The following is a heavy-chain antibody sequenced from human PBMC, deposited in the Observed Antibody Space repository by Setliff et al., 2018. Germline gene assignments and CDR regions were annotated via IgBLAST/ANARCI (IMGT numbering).Heavy chain of an antibody. J-gene: IGHJ4*02. Sequence: GASVKVSCKASGGTFSSYAISWVRQAPGQGLEWMGGINAANGNTEYSQKFQGRVTIASDTSASTAYMELSSLRSEDTALYYCARGGASSRWYYFDYWGQGTLVTVSS. D-gene: IGHD6-13*01. V-gene: IGHV1-3*01. CDR1: GGTFSSYA. CDR2: INAANGNT. CDR3: ARGGASSRWYYFDY.